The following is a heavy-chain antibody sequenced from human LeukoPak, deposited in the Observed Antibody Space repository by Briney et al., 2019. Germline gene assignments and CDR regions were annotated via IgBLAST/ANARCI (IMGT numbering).Heavy chain of an antibody. D-gene: IGHD3-9*01. Sequence: ASETLSLTCTVSGGSISSYYWSWIRQPPGKGLEWIGYICYSGSTNYNPSLKSRVTISVDTSKNQFSLKLSSVTAADTAVYYCARGGPLRYFDWLLILDAFDIWGQGTMVTVSS. CDR2: ICYSGST. V-gene: IGHV4-59*01. J-gene: IGHJ3*02. CDR1: GGSISSYY. CDR3: ARGGPLRYFDWLLILDAFDI.